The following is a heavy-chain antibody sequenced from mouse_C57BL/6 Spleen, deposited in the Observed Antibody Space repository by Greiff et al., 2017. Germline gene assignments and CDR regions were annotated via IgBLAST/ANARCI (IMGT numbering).Heavy chain of an antibody. Sequence: VQLQQPGAELVMPGASVKLSCKASGYTFTSYWMHWVKQRPGQGLEWIGEIDPSDSYTNYNQKFKGKSTLTVDKSSSTAYMQLSSLTSADSAVYYCARNPSLLRSYWYFDVWGTGTTVTVSS. CDR2: IDPSDSYT. CDR3: ARNPSLLRSYWYFDV. CDR1: GYTFTSYW. D-gene: IGHD1-2*01. V-gene: IGHV1-69*01. J-gene: IGHJ1*03.